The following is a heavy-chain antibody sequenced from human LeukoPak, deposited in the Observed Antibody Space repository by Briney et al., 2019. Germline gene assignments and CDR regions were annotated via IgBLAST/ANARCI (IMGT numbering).Heavy chain of an antibody. J-gene: IGHJ5*02. CDR3: ARKGEQYSSSWYWFDP. CDR1: GGSISSYY. D-gene: IGHD6-13*01. CDR2: IYYSGST. Sequence: SGTLSLTCTVSGGSISSYYWSWIRQPPGKGLEWIGYIYYSGSTNYNPSLKSRVTISVDTSKNQFSLKLSSVTAADTAVYYCARKGEQYSSSWYWFDPWGQGTLVTVSS. V-gene: IGHV4-59*01.